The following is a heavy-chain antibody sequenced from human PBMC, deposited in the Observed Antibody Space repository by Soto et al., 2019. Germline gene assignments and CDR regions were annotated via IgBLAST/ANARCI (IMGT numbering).Heavy chain of an antibody. V-gene: IGHV1-2*02. J-gene: IGHJ4*02. D-gene: IGHD2-15*01. Sequence: GASVKVSCKASGYTFTGYYMHWVRQAPGQGLEWMGWINPNSGGTNYAQKFQGRVTMTRDTSTSTAYMELSRLRSDDTAVYYCASLSHCSGGSCYSGYFDYWGQGTLVTVSS. CDR2: INPNSGGT. CDR3: ASLSHCSGGSCYSGYFDY. CDR1: GYTFTGYY.